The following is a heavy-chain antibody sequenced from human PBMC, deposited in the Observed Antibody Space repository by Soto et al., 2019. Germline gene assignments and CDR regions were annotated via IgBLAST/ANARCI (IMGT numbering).Heavy chain of an antibody. V-gene: IGHV4-59*01. CDR3: ARGGLFYYYGMDV. D-gene: IGHD2-21*01. Sequence: SETLSLTCTVSGGSISSYYWSWIRQPPGRGLEWIGYIYYSGSTNYNPSLKSRVTISVDTSKNQFSLKLSSVTAADTAVYYCARGGLFYYYGMDVWGQGTTVTVSS. CDR1: GGSISSYY. J-gene: IGHJ6*02. CDR2: IYYSGST.